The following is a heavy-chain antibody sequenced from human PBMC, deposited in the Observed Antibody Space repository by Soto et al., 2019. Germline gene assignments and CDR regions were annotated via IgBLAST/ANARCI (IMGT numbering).Heavy chain of an antibody. CDR3: AGLRQQLDKNFDY. CDR1: GGSISSYY. CDR2: IYYTGGT. J-gene: IGHJ4*02. D-gene: IGHD6-13*01. V-gene: IGHV4-59*08. Sequence: SETLSLTCTVSGGSISSYYWSWIRQPPGKGLEWIGNIYYTGGTNYNPSLKSRGTISVDTSKNQFSLKLSSVTAADTAVYYCAGLRQQLDKNFDYWGQGTLVTVSS.